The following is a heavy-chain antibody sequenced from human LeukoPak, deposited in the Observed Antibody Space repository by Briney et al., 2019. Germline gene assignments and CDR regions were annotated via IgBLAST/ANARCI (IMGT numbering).Heavy chain of an antibody. CDR1: GYTFTSYA. CDR3: ARTPFSYYDFWSGYSLTPDFDY. CDR2: INTNTGNP. Sequence: ASVKVSCKASGYTFTSYAMNWVRQAPGQGLEWMGWINTNTGNPTYAQSFTGRFVFSLDTSVSTAYLQISSLKAEDTAVYYCARTPFSYYDFWSGYSLTPDFDYWGQGTLVTVSS. V-gene: IGHV7-4-1*02. J-gene: IGHJ4*02. D-gene: IGHD3-3*01.